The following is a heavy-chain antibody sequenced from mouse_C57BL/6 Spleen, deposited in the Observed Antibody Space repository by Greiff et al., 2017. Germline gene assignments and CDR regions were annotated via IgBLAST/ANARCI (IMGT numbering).Heavy chain of an antibody. CDR1: GYTFTDYY. V-gene: IGHV1-26*01. D-gene: IGHD1-1*02. J-gene: IGHJ4*01. CDR3: TRSGVVAWDY. CDR2: INPNNGGT. Sequence: EVQLQQSGPELVKPGASVKISCKASGYTFTDYYMNWVKQSHGKSLEWIGDINPNNGGTSYNQKFKGKATMTVDKSSSTAYMELRSLTSEDAAVYCCTRSGVVAWDYWGQGTSVTVSS.